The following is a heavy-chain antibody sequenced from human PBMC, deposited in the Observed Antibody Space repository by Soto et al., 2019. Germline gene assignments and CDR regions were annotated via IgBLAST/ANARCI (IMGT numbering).Heavy chain of an antibody. J-gene: IGHJ6*02. CDR3: VKDTTSGTIFGVESGAMDV. D-gene: IGHD3-3*01. CDR2: ISWNGGGM. Sequence: EEQLVESGGGLVQPGRSLRLSYAASGFTFDDYALHWVRQYPGKGLEWVSGISWNGGGMGYADSVKGRFTISRDNAKNFLSLQMNSLGTEDTAFYFCVKDTTSGTIFGVESGAMDVWGRGTTVTVSS. V-gene: IGHV3-9*01. CDR1: GFTFDDYA.